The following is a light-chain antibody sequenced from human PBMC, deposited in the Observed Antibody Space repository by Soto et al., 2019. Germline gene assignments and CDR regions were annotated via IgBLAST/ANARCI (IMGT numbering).Light chain of an antibody. V-gene: IGLV2-14*01. J-gene: IGLJ3*02. CDR2: DVS. CDR3: TSYTSSRTVL. Sequence: QSVLTQPASVSGSPGQSITISCTGTSSDVGGYNYVSWYQQHPGKAPKLMIYDVSNRPSGISNRFSGSKSGNTASLTIFGLQAEDEADYYCTSYTSSRTVLFGGGTKLTVL. CDR1: SSDVGGYNY.